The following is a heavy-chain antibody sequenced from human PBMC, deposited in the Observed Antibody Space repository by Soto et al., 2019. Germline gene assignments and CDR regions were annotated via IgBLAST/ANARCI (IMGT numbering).Heavy chain of an antibody. V-gene: IGHV5-51*01. CDR2: IYPGDSDT. CDR3: ARQRLWGTSGYYYFEN. CDR1: GHIFSNYW. D-gene: IGHD3-22*01. J-gene: IGHJ4*02. Sequence: PGESLKISCKGSGHIFSNYWIGWVRQMPGKGLEWMGIIYPGDSDTGYSPSFQGQVTITVAKSINTAYLQWSRLKASDTAIYYCARQRLWGTSGYYYFENWGQGTLVTVSS.